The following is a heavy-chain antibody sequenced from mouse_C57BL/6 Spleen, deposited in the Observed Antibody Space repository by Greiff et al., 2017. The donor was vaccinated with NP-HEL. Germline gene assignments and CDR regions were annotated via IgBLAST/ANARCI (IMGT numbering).Heavy chain of an antibody. D-gene: IGHD2-14*01. CDR2: ISSGSSTI. J-gene: IGHJ4*01. V-gene: IGHV5-17*01. CDR1: GFTFSDYG. Sequence: EVKLVESGGGLVKPGGSLKLSCAASGFTFSDYGMHWVRQAPEKGLEWVAYISSGSSTIYYADTVKGRFTISRDNAKNTLFLQMTSLRSEDTAMYYCERRGTLYAIDYWGQGTSVTVSS. CDR3: ERRGTLYAIDY.